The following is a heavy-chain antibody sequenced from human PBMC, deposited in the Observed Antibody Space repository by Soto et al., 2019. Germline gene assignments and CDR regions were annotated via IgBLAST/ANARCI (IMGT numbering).Heavy chain of an antibody. CDR3: SPRSSRSLYYHNGTDL. J-gene: IGHJ6*01. CDR2: TNSRRSRV. D-gene: IGHD3-10*01. CDR1: GFTLSNYE. Sequence: VGTLRLSGAPSGFTLSNYEMNWVRQAPGKGLEWIAYTNSRRSRVYYGDSASGRSNISRENCKNSVYLQKDRLRADHTVVYYSSPRSSRSLYYHNGTDLWGGGITVIV. V-gene: IGHV3-48*03.